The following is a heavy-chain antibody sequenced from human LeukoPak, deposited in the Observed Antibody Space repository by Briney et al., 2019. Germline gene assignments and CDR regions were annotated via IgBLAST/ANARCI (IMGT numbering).Heavy chain of an antibody. CDR3: AADEGFLLSN. CDR2: FDPEDGEA. V-gene: IGHV1-24*01. CDR1: GYTLTELS. Sequence: GASVKVSCKVSGYTLTELSMHWVRQAPRKGLEWMGGFDPEDGEAIYTQKFQGRVTMTEDTSTDTAYMELSSLRSDDTAVYYCAADEGFLLSNWGQGTLVTVSS. J-gene: IGHJ4*02. D-gene: IGHD2-15*01.